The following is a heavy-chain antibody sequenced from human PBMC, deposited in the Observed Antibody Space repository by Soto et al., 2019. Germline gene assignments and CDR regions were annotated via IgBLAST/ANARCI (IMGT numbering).Heavy chain of an antibody. J-gene: IGHJ4*02. D-gene: IGHD5-18*01. CDR3: VSDRGYGHASVPHS. V-gene: IGHV3-30*03. CDR2: ISYDGSLQ. Sequence: QAQLVESGGGVVQPGRSLRLSCAASGFAFSSYGMHWVRQAPGTGLAGVAVISYDGSLQHYADSVKGRFPISRDNSKNMVLLQMSSLRAEDTAVYYCVSDRGYGHASVPHSWGQGTLVSVSS. CDR1: GFAFSSYG.